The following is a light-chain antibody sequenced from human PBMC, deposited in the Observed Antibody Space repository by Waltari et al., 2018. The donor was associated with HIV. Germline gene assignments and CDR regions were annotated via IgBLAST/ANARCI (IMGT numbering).Light chain of an antibody. CDR3: GTWDSSLSGGV. CDR2: ENN. J-gene: IGLJ3*02. CDR1: SSNLGNNY. V-gene: IGLV1-51*02. Sequence: QSVFTQPPSVSAAPGQKVTMSCSGRSSNLGNNYVSWYQQFPGTAPKLLIYENNKRPSGIPDRFSGSKSGTSATLGITGLQTGDEADYYCGTWDSSLSGGVFGGGTKLTVL.